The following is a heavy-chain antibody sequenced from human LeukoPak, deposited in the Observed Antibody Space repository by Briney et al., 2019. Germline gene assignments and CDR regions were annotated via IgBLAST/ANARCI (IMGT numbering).Heavy chain of an antibody. CDR3: ARERGDYNYMDV. Sequence: PGGSLRLSCAASGFTFSSYSMNWVRQAPGKGLEWVSSISSSSSYIYYADSVKGRFTISRDNAKNSLYLQMNSLRAEDTAVYYCARERGDYNYMDVWGKGTTVTVSS. CDR2: ISSSSSYI. J-gene: IGHJ6*03. V-gene: IGHV3-21*01. CDR1: GFTFSSYS.